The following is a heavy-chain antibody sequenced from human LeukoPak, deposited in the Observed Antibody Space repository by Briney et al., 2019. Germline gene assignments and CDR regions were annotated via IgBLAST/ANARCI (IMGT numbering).Heavy chain of an antibody. J-gene: IGHJ4*02. Sequence: GGSLRLSCAASGFMFRSYGMNWVRQAPGKGLEWVSGITGSGDITYYADSVKGQFTISRDNSKNTLYLQMNSLRAEDTAVYYCARVGHYDGSGNYYNSRGAFDYWGQGTLVTVSS. CDR1: GFMFRSYG. CDR3: ARVGHYDGSGNYYNSRGAFDY. V-gene: IGHV3-23*01. D-gene: IGHD3-10*01. CDR2: ITGSGDIT.